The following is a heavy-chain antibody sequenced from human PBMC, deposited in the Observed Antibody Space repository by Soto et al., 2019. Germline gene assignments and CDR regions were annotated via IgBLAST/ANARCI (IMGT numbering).Heavy chain of an antibody. CDR2: IDPSDSYT. J-gene: IGHJ6*02. CDR3: ARHGTIYYYYYGMDV. CDR1: GYSFTSYW. V-gene: IGHV5-10-1*01. Sequence: RGESLKISCKGSGYSFTSYWISWVRQMPGKGLEWMGRIDPSDSYTNYSPSFQGHVTISADKSISTAYLQWSSLKASDTAMYYCARHGTIYYYYYGMDVWGQGTTVTVSS.